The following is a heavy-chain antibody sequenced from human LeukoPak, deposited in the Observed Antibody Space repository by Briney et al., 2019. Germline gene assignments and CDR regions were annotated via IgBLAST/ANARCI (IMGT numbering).Heavy chain of an antibody. J-gene: IGHJ4*02. CDR2: IYYSGST. CDR1: GGSISSGGYY. D-gene: IGHD2-2*01. Sequence: SQTLSLTCTVSGGSISSGGYYWSWIRQPPGKGLEWIGYIYYSGSTNYNPSLKSRVTISVDTSKNQFSLKLSSVTAADTAVYYCASQSGYQLPSTFDYWGQGTLVTVSS. CDR3: ASQSGYQLPSTFDY. V-gene: IGHV4-61*08.